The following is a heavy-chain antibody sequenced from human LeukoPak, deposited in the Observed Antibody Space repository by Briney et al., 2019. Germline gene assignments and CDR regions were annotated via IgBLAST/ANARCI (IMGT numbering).Heavy chain of an antibody. D-gene: IGHD4-17*01. J-gene: IGHJ4*02. CDR1: GYTFTGYY. CDR3: ARIVNGDYEFFDY. Sequence: ASVKVSCKASGYTFTGYYMHWVRQAPGQGLEWMGWISAYNGNTNYAQKLQGRVTMTTDTSTSTAYMELRSLRSDDTAVYYCARIVNGDYEFFDYWGQGTLVTVSS. V-gene: IGHV1-18*04. CDR2: ISAYNGNT.